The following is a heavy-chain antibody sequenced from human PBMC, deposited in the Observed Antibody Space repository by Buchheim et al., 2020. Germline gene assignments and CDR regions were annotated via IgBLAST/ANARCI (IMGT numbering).Heavy chain of an antibody. V-gene: IGHV3-7*01. CDR1: GFTSSSYW. CDR3: ARALVVVAATENYYYGMDV. CDR2: IKQDGSEK. Sequence: EVQLVESGGGLVQPGGSLRLSCAASGFTSSSYWMSWVRQAPGTGLEGVANIKQDGSEKYYVDSVKDRFTISRDNAKNSLYLQMNSLRAEDTAVYYCARALVVVAATENYYYGMDVWGQGTT. J-gene: IGHJ6*02. D-gene: IGHD2-15*01.